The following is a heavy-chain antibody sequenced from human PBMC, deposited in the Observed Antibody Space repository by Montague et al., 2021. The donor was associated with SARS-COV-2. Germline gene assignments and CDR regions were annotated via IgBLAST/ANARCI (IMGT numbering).Heavy chain of an antibody. CDR1: GFPFGDYA. J-gene: IGHJ4*02. CDR3: TRDLLVGATVY. Sequence: SRRLSFAASGFPFGDYAMSWVRQAPGKGLEWVGFIRSKAYGGTTEYAASVKGRFTISRDDSKSIAYLQMNSLKTEDTAVYYCTRDLLVGATVYWGQGTLVTVSS. CDR2: IRSKAYGGTT. D-gene: IGHD1-26*01. V-gene: IGHV3-49*04.